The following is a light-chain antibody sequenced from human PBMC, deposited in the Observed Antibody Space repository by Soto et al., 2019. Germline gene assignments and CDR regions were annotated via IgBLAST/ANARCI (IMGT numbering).Light chain of an antibody. CDR2: KAS. CDR1: QTISTW. V-gene: IGKV1-5*03. Sequence: DIQMTQSPSTLSASVGDRVTITCRASQTISTWLAWYQQKPGKAPKVLIYKASTLESGVPSRFSGSGSGTEFTLTIISLQPDDFATYYCQQYKSYSPYTFGQGTKLEIK. CDR3: QQYKSYSPYT. J-gene: IGKJ2*01.